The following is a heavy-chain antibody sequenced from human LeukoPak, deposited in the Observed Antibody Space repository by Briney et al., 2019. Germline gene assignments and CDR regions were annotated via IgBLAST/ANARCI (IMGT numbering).Heavy chain of an antibody. D-gene: IGHD3-10*01. CDR1: GYTFTGYY. CDR2: IKSGDSIT. V-gene: IGHV1-46*01. CDR3: ARDETHFYGSGSSNWFDP. J-gene: IGHJ5*02. Sequence: GASVKVSCKASGYTFTGYYMHWVRQAPGQGLEWMGIIKSGDSITSYAQKFQGRVTMTWDTSTSTVYMELSSLRSEDTAVYYCARDETHFYGSGSSNWFDPWGQGILVTVSS.